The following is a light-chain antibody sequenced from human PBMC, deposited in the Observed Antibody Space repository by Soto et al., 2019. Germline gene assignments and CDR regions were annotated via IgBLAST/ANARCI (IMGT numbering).Light chain of an antibody. Sequence: EIVLTQSPGTLSLSPGERATLSCRASQSVSSSYLAWYQQEPGQAPRLLIYGASSRATGIPDRFSGSGSGTDFTLTISRLEPDDFAVYYCQHYGSSLWTIGQGTRVDIK. J-gene: IGKJ1*01. CDR1: QSVSSSY. CDR2: GAS. V-gene: IGKV3-20*01. CDR3: QHYGSSLWT.